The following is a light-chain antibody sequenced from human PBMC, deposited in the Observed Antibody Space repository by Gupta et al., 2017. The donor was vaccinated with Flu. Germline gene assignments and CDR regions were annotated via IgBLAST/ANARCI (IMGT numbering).Light chain of an antibody. CDR1: QGLVYSDGNTY. J-gene: IGKJ1*01. CDR2: LVS. V-gene: IGKV2-30*01. CDR3: RQGEHCPWA. Sequence: DVVMTQSPLSLPVTLGQPASISCRSSQGLVYSDGNTYLHWFQQRPGQSPRRLIYLVSYRESGVPDRFSGSGSGTDFTLKISRGEAEDVGVYYCRQGEHCPWAFGQGTKVEIK.